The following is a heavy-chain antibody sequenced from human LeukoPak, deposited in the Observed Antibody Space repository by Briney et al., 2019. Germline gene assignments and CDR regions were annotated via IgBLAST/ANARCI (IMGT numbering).Heavy chain of an antibody. CDR1: GDTFKNYH. J-gene: IGHJ6*02. CDR3: ARDDDHYYYGMDV. D-gene: IGHD1-1*01. Sequence: ASVKVSCKVFGDTFKNYHIPWVRQAPGEGLEWMGWMNPNSGNTGYAQKFQGRVTMTRNTSISTAYMELSSLRSEDTAVYYCARDDDHYYYGMDVWGQGTTVTVSS. V-gene: IGHV1-8*02. CDR2: MNPNSGNT.